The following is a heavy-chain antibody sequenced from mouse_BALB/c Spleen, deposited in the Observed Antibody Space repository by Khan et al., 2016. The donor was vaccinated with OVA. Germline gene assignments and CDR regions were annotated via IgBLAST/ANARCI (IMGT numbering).Heavy chain of an antibody. D-gene: IGHD1-2*01. J-gene: IGHJ3*01. CDR1: GYTFTDYY. CDR2: ISPGSGDT. CDR3: ARRNYFGYTFAY. Sequence: QVRLQQSGAELARPGASVKLSCTASGYTFTDYYINWVKQRTGQGLEWIGEISPGSGDTYYHERFMGKATLTADKSSSTAYMQLSSLTSETAAVYFCARRNYFGYTFAYWGQGTLVTVSA. V-gene: IGHV1-77*01.